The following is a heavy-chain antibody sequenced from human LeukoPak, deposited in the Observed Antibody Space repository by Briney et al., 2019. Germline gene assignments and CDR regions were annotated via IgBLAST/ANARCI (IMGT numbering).Heavy chain of an antibody. J-gene: IGHJ4*02. D-gene: IGHD3-22*01. V-gene: IGHV4-38-2*01. CDR1: AYSISSGYY. Sequence: SETLSLTCAVSAYSISSGYYWGWIRQPPGKGLEWIGSMYHSGNTYYNPSLKSRVTISVDTSKNQFSLRLSSVTAADTAVYYCASTYYYDSNAYYYWVWGQGTLVTVSS. CDR3: ASTYYYDSNAYYYWV. CDR2: MYHSGNT.